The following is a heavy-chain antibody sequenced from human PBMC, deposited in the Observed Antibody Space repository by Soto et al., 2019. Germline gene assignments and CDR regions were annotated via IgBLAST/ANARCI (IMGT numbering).Heavy chain of an antibody. D-gene: IGHD3-10*01. J-gene: IGHJ4*02. CDR2: IYYSGST. CDR3: ARAPRGNYGYPSYFDY. CDR1: GGSISSYY. V-gene: IGHV4-59*01. Sequence: QVQLQESGPGLVKPSETLSLTCTVSGGSISSYYWSWIRQPPGKGLEWIGYIYYSGSTNYNPSLKSRVTISVDTSKNQFSLKLGSVTAADTAVYYCARAPRGNYGYPSYFDYWGQGTLVTVSS.